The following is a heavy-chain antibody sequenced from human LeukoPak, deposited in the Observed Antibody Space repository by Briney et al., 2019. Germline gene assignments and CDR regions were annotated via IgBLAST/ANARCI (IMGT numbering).Heavy chain of an antibody. V-gene: IGHV5-51*01. J-gene: IGHJ4*02. D-gene: IGHD2-2*01. CDR2: IYPGDSDT. Sequence: GESLKISCKGSGYSFTSYWIGWVRQMPGKGLEWMGIIYPGDSDTRYSPSFQGQVTISADKSISTAYLQRSSLKASDTAMYYCATTPVPAANNREVDYWGQGTLVTVSS. CDR3: ATTPVPAANNREVDY. CDR1: GYSFTSYW.